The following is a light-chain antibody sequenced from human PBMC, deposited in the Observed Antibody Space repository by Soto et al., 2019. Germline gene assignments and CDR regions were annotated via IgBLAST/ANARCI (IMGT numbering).Light chain of an antibody. CDR1: QSVLYSSNNNNY. J-gene: IGKJ2*01. Sequence: DIVMTQSPDSLAVSLGERATINCKSSQSVLYSSNNNNYLAWYQQKPGQPPNLLIYWASTRESGVPDRFSGSGSGTDFTLTISSLQAEDMAVYYCQQYYSSPYTFGQGTKLEIK. CDR3: QQYYSSPYT. V-gene: IGKV4-1*01. CDR2: WAS.